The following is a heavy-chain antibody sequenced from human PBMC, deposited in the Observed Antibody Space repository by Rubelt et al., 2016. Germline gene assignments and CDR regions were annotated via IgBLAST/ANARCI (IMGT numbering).Heavy chain of an antibody. V-gene: IGHV3-23*01. CDR1: GFTFSSYA. CDR3: AKMPPGLAVAARYFDS. J-gene: IGHJ4*02. CDR2: ISGSGGST. Sequence: EVQLLESGGGLVQPGGSLRLSCAASGFTFSSYAMSWVRQAPGKGLEWVSAISGSGGSTYYADSVKGRFTLSRDISKKTLFLQMNSLRAEDTAVYYCAKMPPGLAVAARYFDSWGQGTLVTVSS. D-gene: IGHD6-19*01.